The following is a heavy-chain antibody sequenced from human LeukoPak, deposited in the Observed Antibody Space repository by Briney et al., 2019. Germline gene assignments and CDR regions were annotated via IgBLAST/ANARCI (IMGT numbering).Heavy chain of an antibody. D-gene: IGHD1-26*01. J-gene: IGHJ4*02. CDR2: IIPIFGTA. CDR3: ARGAVGATLDY. Sequence: SVKVSCKASGYTFTSYGVSWVRQAPGQGLEWMGGIIPIFGTANYAQKFQGRVTITADESTSTAYMELSSLRSEDTAVYYCARGAVGATLDYWGQGTLVTVSS. CDR1: GYTFTSYG. V-gene: IGHV1-69*13.